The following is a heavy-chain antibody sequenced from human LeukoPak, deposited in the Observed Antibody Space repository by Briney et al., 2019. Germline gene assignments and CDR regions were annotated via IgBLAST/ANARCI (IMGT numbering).Heavy chain of an antibody. D-gene: IGHD5-18*01. Sequence: GSLRLSCAASGFTFSSYSMNWVRQAPGKGMEWVSYISSSGNTIDYPDSVKGRFTISRDNAKNSLYLQMVSLRAEDTAVYYCARLRGYSYGYGDYWGQGTLVTVSS. J-gene: IGHJ4*02. V-gene: IGHV3-48*04. CDR2: ISSSGNTI. CDR1: GFTFSSYS. CDR3: ARLRGYSYGYGDY.